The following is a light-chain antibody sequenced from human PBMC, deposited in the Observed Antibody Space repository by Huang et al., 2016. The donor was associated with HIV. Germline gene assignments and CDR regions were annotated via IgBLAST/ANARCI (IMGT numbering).Light chain of an antibody. J-gene: IGKJ4*01. CDR1: QSVNSD. CDR2: GAS. CDR3: QQYNDWPPLT. V-gene: IGKV3-15*01. Sequence: EIEMTHSPAILSVSPGERATLSCRASQSVNSDLAWYLQKPGQAPRLLIFGASTRAIGIPAKFNGTGSGTEFSLSISNLQSDDFGVYYCQQYNDWPPLTFGGGTKVEI.